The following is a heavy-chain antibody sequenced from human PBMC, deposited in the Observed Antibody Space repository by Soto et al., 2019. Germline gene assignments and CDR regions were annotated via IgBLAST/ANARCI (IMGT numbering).Heavy chain of an antibody. CDR1: GGTFSSYT. CDR3: ARDEDIVVVVAATQAWFDP. Sequence: SVKVSCKASGGTFSSYTISWVRQAPGQGLDWMGRIIPILGIANYAQKFQGRVTITADKSTSTAYMELSSLRSEDTAVYYCARDEDIVVVVAATQAWFDPWGQGTLVTVSS. J-gene: IGHJ5*02. CDR2: IIPILGIA. V-gene: IGHV1-69*04. D-gene: IGHD2-15*01.